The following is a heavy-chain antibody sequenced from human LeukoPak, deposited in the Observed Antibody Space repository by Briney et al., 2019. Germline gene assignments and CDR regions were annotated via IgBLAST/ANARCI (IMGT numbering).Heavy chain of an antibody. Sequence: GGSLRLSCAASGFTFSSYSMNWVRQAPGKGLEWVSYISSSSSTIYYADSVKGRFTISRDNSKNTLYLQMNSLRAEDTAVYYCANIALFDWLSNFDYWGQGTLVTVSS. D-gene: IGHD3-9*01. CDR3: ANIALFDWLSNFDY. CDR2: ISSSSSTI. V-gene: IGHV3-48*01. J-gene: IGHJ4*02. CDR1: GFTFSSYS.